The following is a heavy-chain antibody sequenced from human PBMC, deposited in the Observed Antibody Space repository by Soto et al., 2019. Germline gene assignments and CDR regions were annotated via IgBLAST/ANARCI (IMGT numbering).Heavy chain of an antibody. CDR2: ISGSGVST. J-gene: IGHJ5*02. Sequence: EVQLLESGGGLVQPGGSLRLSCGASQFTFSTYAMSWFRQAPGKGLDWVSAISGSGVSTYYADSVKGRFTTSRDNSKNTLYLQMNSLRAEDTVVYYCAKGRSSSWYPTANWFDPWGQGTLVTVSS. D-gene: IGHD6-13*01. CDR1: QFTFSTYA. CDR3: AKGRSSSWYPTANWFDP. V-gene: IGHV3-23*01.